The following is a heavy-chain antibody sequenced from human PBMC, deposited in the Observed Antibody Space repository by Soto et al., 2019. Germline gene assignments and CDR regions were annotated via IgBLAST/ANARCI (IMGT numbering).Heavy chain of an antibody. V-gene: IGHV3-74*01. CDR3: VRLSGPYDY. Sequence: HPGGSLRLSCAVSGFTFSNYWMHWVRQAPGKGLVWVSRINADGSSTSYADSVKGRFTISRDNAKNKLYLQMNSLSADDTAVYYSVRLSGPYDYWGQGTLVTVSS. CDR1: GFTFSNYW. D-gene: IGHD5-12*01. CDR2: INADGSST. J-gene: IGHJ4*02.